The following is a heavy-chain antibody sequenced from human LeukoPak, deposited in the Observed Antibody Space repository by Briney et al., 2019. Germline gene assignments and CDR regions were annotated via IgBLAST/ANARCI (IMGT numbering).Heavy chain of an antibody. CDR2: IYYSGST. J-gene: IGHJ6*02. V-gene: IGHV4-59*08. CDR1: GVSISSYY. CDR3: AGKYYYDSSGYYYYYYGMDV. D-gene: IGHD3-22*01. Sequence: SETLSLTCTVSGVSISSYYWSWIRQPPGKGLEWIGYIYYSGSTNYNPSLKSRVTISVDTSKNQFSLKLSSVTAADTAVYYCAGKYYYDSSGYYYYYYGMDVWGQGTTVTVSS.